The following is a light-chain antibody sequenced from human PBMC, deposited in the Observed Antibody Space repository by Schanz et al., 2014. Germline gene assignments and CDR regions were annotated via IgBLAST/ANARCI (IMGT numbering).Light chain of an antibody. J-gene: IGKJ1*01. V-gene: IGKV3-20*01. CDR3: QQYDNWWT. CDR2: AAS. CDR1: QTVSSSY. Sequence: EVVLTQSPGTLSLSPGERATLSCRASQTVSSSYLAWYQQRPGQAPRLLIYAASSRATGIPDRFSGSGSGTDFTLTIGSLEPEDFAVYYCQQYDNWWTFGPGTKVEIK.